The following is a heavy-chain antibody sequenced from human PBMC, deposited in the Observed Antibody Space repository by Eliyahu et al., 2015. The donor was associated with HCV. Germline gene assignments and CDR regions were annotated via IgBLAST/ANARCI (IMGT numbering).Heavy chain of an antibody. CDR2: VNRDGSTT. V-gene: IGHV3-74*01. CDR3: ARSGPQLVDRSLYYGMDV. J-gene: IGHJ6*02. CDR1: XFTFXNYX. Sequence: EEKLVESGGGLIQPGGSLRLSCVASXFTFXNYXMYWVRQAPGTGLVWVSRVNRDGSTTTYADSVKXRFTISRDNAKKTMYLQMNSLRAEDTAVYYCARSGPQLVDRSLYYGMDVWGQGTTVTVSS. D-gene: IGHD6-13*01.